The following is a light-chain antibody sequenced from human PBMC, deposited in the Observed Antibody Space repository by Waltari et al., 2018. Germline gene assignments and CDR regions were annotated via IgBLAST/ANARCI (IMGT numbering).Light chain of an antibody. Sequence: DIQMTQSPSTLSASVGDRVTITCRASQSISSWLDWYQQKPGKAPKLLIYKASSLESGVPSRFSGSGSGTEFTLTISSLQPDDFATYYCQQYNSYSTFGQGTKLEIK. CDR2: KAS. V-gene: IGKV1-5*03. CDR1: QSISSW. J-gene: IGKJ2*01. CDR3: QQYNSYST.